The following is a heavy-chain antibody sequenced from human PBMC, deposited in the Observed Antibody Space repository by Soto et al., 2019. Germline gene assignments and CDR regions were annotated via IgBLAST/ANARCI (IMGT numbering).Heavy chain of an antibody. CDR3: ARGGVYSSSSLPRFYYYAMDV. J-gene: IGHJ6*02. V-gene: IGHV3-7*01. CDR2: IKQDGTEE. Sequence: EVQLVESGGGLVQPGGSLRLSCAASGFTFSNYWMNWVRQAPGKGLEWVANIKQDGTEEYYVDSMRGRFTISRDNAKNSLYLQMNSLRAKDTAVFYCARGGVYSSSSLPRFYYYAMDVWGQGTTVTVSS. D-gene: IGHD6-6*01. CDR1: GFTFSNYW.